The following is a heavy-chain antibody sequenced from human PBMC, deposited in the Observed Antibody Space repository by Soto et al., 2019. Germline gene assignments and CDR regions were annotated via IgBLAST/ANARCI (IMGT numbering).Heavy chain of an antibody. CDR1: GFTFSLYI. J-gene: IGHJ4*02. V-gene: IGHV3-21*01. CDR3: VRARSTDSRPDY. Sequence: GGSLRRSWAASGFTFSLYIMIWVRQAPGKGLEWVASITSSSSSYIYYEDSLKGRFTISRDNAKNSLFLRLDSLRAEDTAVYFCVRARSTDSRPDYWGQGTLVTVSS. D-gene: IGHD3-22*01. CDR2: ITSSSSSYI.